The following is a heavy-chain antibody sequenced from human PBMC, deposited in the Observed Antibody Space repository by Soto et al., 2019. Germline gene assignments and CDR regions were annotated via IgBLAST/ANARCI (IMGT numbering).Heavy chain of an antibody. V-gene: IGHV3-64*02. CDR2: ISGNGGST. D-gene: IGHD1-1*01. J-gene: IGHJ4*02. Sequence: GGSRRLSCAASGFTFSNYPMHWVRQAPGKGLECVSAISGNGGSTYYAGSVKGRFTISRDNSKNTLYLQMGSLRAEDMAVYYCAREGTPGTTDYWGQGTLVTVSS. CDR1: GFTFSNYP. CDR3: AREGTPGTTDY.